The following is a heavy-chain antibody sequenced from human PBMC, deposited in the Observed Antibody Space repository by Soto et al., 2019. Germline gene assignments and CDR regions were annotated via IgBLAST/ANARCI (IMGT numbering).Heavy chain of an antibody. V-gene: IGHV5-10-1*01. D-gene: IGHD1-26*01. J-gene: IGHJ5*02. CDR2: IDPTDSYT. CDR3: AKTLPPSGSSFFSWLDP. CDR1: GYGFTRKW. Sequence: GESLKISCKASGYGFTRKWISWVRQMPGKGLEWMGRIDPTDSYTNYSPSFQGHVTISVDKSSSTAYVQWSSLKASDTAMYYCAKTLPPSGSSFFSWLDPWGPGTLVTVSS.